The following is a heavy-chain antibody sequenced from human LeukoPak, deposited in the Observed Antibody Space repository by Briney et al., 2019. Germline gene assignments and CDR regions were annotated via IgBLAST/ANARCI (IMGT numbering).Heavy chain of an antibody. CDR2: ISYDGSNK. CDR3: AKEKRDTAMGDYFDY. Sequence: PGRSLRLSCAASGFTFSSYGMHWVRQAPGKGLEWVAVISYDGSNKYYADSVKGRFTISRDNSKNTLYLQMNSLRAEDTAVYYCAKEKRDTAMGDYFDYWGQGTLVTVSS. J-gene: IGHJ4*02. V-gene: IGHV3-30*18. CDR1: GFTFSSYG. D-gene: IGHD5-18*01.